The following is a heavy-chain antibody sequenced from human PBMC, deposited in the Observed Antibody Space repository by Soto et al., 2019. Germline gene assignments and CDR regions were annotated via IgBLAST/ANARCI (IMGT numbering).Heavy chain of an antibody. CDR3: ARDRDVAAPGPVETNYYYGMDV. CDR2: IIPVLGVA. D-gene: IGHD6-13*01. V-gene: IGHV1-69*08. Sequence: QVQLVQSGAEVKKPGSSVKVSCKASGGNFRSQSISISWVRQAPGQGLEWMGRIIPVLGVANYAQEFQGRVTITADTSTGTFNVDMRSLRSDDTATCYCARDRDVAAPGPVETNYYYGMDVWGQGTAVTVSS. J-gene: IGHJ6*02. CDR1: GGNFRSQS.